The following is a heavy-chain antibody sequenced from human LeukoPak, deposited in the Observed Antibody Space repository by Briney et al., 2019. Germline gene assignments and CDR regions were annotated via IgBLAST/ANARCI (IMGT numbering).Heavy chain of an antibody. CDR1: GYTFTSYY. CDR3: ARDLHGGYYYYGTDV. CDR2: INPSGGST. J-gene: IGHJ6*02. D-gene: IGHD4-23*01. V-gene: IGHV1-46*01. Sequence: ASVKVSCKASGYTFTSYYMHWVRQAPGQGLEWMGIINPSGGSTSYAQKFQGRVTMTRGTSTSTVYMELSSLRSEDTAVYYCARDLHGGYYYYGTDVWGQGTTVTVSS.